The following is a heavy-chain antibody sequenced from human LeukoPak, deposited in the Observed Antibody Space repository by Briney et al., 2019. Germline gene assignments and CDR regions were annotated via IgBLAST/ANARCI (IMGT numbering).Heavy chain of an antibody. CDR1: GYTFTGYY. CDR3: ARLMRYWWFDP. CDR2: ISAYNGNT. J-gene: IGHJ5*02. Sequence: GASVKVSCKASGYTFTGYYMHWVRQAPGQGLEWMGWISAYNGNTNYAQKLQGRVTMTTDTSTSTAYMELRSLRSDDTAVYYCARLMRYWWFDPWGQGTLVTVSS. D-gene: IGHD1-14*01. V-gene: IGHV1-18*04.